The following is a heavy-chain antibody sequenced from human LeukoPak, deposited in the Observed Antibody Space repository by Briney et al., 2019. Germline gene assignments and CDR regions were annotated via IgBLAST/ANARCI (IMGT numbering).Heavy chain of an antibody. D-gene: IGHD2-15*01. CDR3: VKNVVVKGYIDY. V-gene: IGHV3-23*01. J-gene: IGHJ4*02. Sequence: GGSLRLPCAASGFTFSNHAMSWVRQTPGKGLQWISVISGSGRTTEYADSVKGRFTISRDNSKNTLSLQMNSLRVEDTAIYYCVKNVVVKGYIDYWGQGTLVTVSS. CDR1: GFTFSNHA. CDR2: ISGSGRTT.